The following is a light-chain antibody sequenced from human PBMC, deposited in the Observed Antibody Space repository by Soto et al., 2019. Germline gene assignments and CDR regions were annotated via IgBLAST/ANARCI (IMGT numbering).Light chain of an antibody. CDR2: DDS. Sequence: SYELTQPPSVSVAPGQTARITCGRDYLGSNSVHCYQQRPGQAPVLVLYDDSDRPSGIPERFSGYNSGNTATLTSSRVEGGDEADYYCQVWDSSSDHVVFGGGTQLTVL. J-gene: IGLJ2*01. CDR1: YLGSNS. CDR3: QVWDSSSDHVV. V-gene: IGLV3-21*02.